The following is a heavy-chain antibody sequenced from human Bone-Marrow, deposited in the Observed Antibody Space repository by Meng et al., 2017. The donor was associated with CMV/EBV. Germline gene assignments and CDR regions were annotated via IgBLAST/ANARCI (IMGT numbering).Heavy chain of an antibody. V-gene: IGHV3-21*01. CDR2: ISSSSSYI. CDR3: ARRARDIVATGFDY. Sequence: GESLKISCAASGFTFSSYSMNWVRQAPGKALEWVSSISSSSSYIYYADSVKGRFTISRDNAKNSLYLQMNSLRAEDTAVYYCARRARDIVATGFDYWGQGTLVTVSS. CDR1: GFTFSSYS. J-gene: IGHJ4*02. D-gene: IGHD5-12*01.